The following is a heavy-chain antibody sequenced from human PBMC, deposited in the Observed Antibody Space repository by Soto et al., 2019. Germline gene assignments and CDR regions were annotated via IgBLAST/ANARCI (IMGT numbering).Heavy chain of an antibody. Sequence: EVQLVQSGAEVKKPGESLRISCKGSGYSFTSYWISWVRQVPGKGLEWMGRIDPSDSYTKYSPSFQGHVTMSADKSISTAYLQWSSLKASDTAMYYCARLRYDYGDYLWFDPWGQGTLVTVSS. J-gene: IGHJ5*02. CDR3: ARLRYDYGDYLWFDP. CDR1: GYSFTSYW. D-gene: IGHD4-17*01. V-gene: IGHV5-10-1*03. CDR2: IDPSDSYT.